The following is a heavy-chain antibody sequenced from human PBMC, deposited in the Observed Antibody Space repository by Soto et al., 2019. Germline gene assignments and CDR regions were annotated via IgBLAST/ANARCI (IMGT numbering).Heavy chain of an antibody. D-gene: IGHD2-2*01. V-gene: IGHV5-51*01. CDR3: ATSVPASYNWFDP. CDR1: GYSFTSYW. Sequence: ESLKISCKGSGYSFTSYWIGWVRQMPGKGLEWMGIIYPGDSDTRYSPSFQGQVTISADKSISTAYLQWSSLKASDTAMYYCATSVPASYNWFDPWGQGTLVTVSS. CDR2: IYPGDSDT. J-gene: IGHJ5*02.